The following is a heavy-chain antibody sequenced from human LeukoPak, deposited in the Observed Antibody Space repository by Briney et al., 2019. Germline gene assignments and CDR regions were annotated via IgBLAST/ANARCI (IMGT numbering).Heavy chain of an antibody. Sequence: PGGSLRLSCAASGFTFDDYAMHWVRQAPGKGLEWVSGINWNGGSTGYADSVKGRFTISRDNAKNSLYLQMNSLRAEDTALYYCARDTVGANPWFDPWGQGTLVTVSS. D-gene: IGHD1-26*01. CDR2: INWNGGST. J-gene: IGHJ5*02. CDR1: GFTFDDYA. CDR3: ARDTVGANPWFDP. V-gene: IGHV3-20*04.